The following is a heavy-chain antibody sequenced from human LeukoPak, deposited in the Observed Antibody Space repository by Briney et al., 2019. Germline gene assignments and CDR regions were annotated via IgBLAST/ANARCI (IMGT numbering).Heavy chain of an antibody. Sequence: ASVTVSCKASGYTFTSYDINWVRQATGQGLEWMGWMNPNSGNTGYAQKFQGRVTMTRNTSISTAYMELSSLRSEDTALYYWARAYDIYPPSYFYMDVWGKGPRSPSP. CDR1: GYTFTSYD. V-gene: IGHV1-8*01. D-gene: IGHD3-9*01. CDR2: MNPNSGNT. J-gene: IGHJ6*03. CDR3: ARAYDIYPPSYFYMDV.